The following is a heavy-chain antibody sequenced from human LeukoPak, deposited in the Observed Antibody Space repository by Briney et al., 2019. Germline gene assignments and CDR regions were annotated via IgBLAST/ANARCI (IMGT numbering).Heavy chain of an antibody. V-gene: IGHV1-2*06. J-gene: IGHJ4*02. CDR1: GYIFTGYY. D-gene: IGHD1-26*01. CDR2: INPNNGGT. CDR3: AREPGATIDY. Sequence: ASVKVSCRASGYIFTGYYMHWVRQAPGQGLEWMGRINPNNGGTNYAQKFQGRVTVTRDTSISTAYMELSSLRSDDTAVYYCAREPGATIDYWGQGTLVTVSS.